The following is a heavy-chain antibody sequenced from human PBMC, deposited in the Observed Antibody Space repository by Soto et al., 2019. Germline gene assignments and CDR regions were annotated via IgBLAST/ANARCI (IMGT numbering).Heavy chain of an antibody. CDR3: HGYGY. CDR2: IYDTDTT. V-gene: IGHV3-53*01. Sequence: EVQVVESGGGLIQPGGSLRLSCAVSGFSVRANYMSWVRQAPGKGLEWVSVIYDTDTTYYADSVKGRFFITRDISKNILFLKMNILGAADTAIYYCHGYGYWGQGTLVTVSS. D-gene: IGHD5-18*01. CDR1: GFSVRANY. J-gene: IGHJ4*02.